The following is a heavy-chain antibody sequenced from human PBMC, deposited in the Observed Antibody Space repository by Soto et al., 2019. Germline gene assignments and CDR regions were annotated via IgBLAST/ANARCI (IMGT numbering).Heavy chain of an antibody. CDR3: ARKQAGFFYGIDY. CDR2: IDGSGYT. V-gene: IGHV4-31*03. CDR1: GGSISTGGYY. J-gene: IGHJ4*02. Sequence: KPSETLSLTCTVSGGSISTGGYYWSWIRQYPGKGLEWLGYIDGSGYTFYNPSLQSRLTLSMDTSKNQFSLKLSSATAADTAVYFCARKQAGFFYGIDYWGQGTLVTVSS. D-gene: IGHD3-3*01.